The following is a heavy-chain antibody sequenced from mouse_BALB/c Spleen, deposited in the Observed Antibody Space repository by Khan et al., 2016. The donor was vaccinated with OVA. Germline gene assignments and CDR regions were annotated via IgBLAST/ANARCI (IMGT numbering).Heavy chain of an antibody. V-gene: IGHV14-3*02. CDR2: TDPANGNT. CDR3: RISTINA. CDR1: GYNIKDIY. J-gene: IGHJ2*01. Sequence: VQLKQSGAELVKPAASLKLSCTASGYNIKDIYIHWVKQRPEKGLERIRRTDPANGNTKYDPKFQGKATITEETSSKTAYLQLSSPTSEDTAVYYCRISTINAWGQGTTLTVSS.